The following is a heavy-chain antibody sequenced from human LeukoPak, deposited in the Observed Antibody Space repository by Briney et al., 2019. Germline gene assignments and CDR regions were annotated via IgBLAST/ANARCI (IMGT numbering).Heavy chain of an antibody. CDR1: GGSFSGYY. CDR3: ARGLGLVYY. CDR2: INHSGST. J-gene: IGHJ4*02. D-gene: IGHD3/OR15-3a*01. V-gene: IGHV4-34*01. Sequence: SETLSLTCAVYGGSFSGYYWSWIRQPPGKGLEWIGEINHSGSTNYNPSLKSRVTISADTSKNQSSLKLSSVTAADTAGYYGARGLGLVYYWGQGTLVTVSS.